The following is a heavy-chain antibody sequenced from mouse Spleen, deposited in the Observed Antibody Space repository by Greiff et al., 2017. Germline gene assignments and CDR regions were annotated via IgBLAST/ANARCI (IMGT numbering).Heavy chain of an antibody. V-gene: IGHV2-6*01. CDR1: GFSLTSYG. J-gene: IGHJ3*01. CDR2: IWGGGST. CDR3: ANSLGRGGFAY. Sequence: VQLQQSGPGLVAPSQSLSITCTVSGFSLTSYGVDWVRQSPGKGLEWLGVIWGGGSTNYNSALKSRLSISKDNSKSQVFLKMNSLQTDDTAMYYCANSLGRGGFAYWGQGTLVTVSA. D-gene: IGHD4-1*01.